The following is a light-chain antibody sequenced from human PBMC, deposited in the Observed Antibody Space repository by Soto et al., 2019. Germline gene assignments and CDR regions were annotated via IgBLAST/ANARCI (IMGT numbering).Light chain of an antibody. CDR3: QQCRNWPLT. CDR1: QNVYNN. V-gene: IGKV3-15*01. CDR2: DAS. J-gene: IGKJ4*01. Sequence: EVGRTQCPATLSVSPGEGATLSCKASQNVYNNLAWYQQRPGQPPRLIIYDASTRATGISARFSGSGYGTEFTLTISSLQSEDFAVYFCQQCRNWPLTFGGGTKVDIK.